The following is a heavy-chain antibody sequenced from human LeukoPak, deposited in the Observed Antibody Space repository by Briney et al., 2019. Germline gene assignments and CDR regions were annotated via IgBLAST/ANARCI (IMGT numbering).Heavy chain of an antibody. D-gene: IGHD3-22*01. Sequence: SGTLSLTCTVSGGSIGSHYWSWIRQPPGTGLEWVGYIYYSGSTNYNPSLESRVTISVDTSKNQFSLNLTSVTAADTAVYYCARFDSSGYYPDYWGPGILVSVSS. V-gene: IGHV4-59*11. CDR3: ARFDSSGYYPDY. CDR1: GGSIGSHY. J-gene: IGHJ4*02. CDR2: IYYSGST.